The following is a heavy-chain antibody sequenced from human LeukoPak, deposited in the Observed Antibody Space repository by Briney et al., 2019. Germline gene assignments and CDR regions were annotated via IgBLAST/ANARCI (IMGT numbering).Heavy chain of an antibody. CDR1: GFTFSSYG. CDR2: MSFDGNNA. CDR3: AKDPIKGRVWFGEFPSYNWFDP. J-gene: IGHJ5*02. D-gene: IGHD3-10*01. Sequence: PGGSLRLSCAASGFTFSSYGMHWVRQAPGKGLEWVAVMSFDGNNAYYADSVKGRFTISRDNSKNTLFLQMTSLRPEDAAIYYCAKDPIKGRVWFGEFPSYNWFDPWGQGTLVTVSS. V-gene: IGHV3-30*18.